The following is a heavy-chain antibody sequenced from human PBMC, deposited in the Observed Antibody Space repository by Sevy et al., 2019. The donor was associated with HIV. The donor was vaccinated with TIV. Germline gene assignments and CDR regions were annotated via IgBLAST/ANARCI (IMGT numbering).Heavy chain of an antibody. Sequence: GGSLRLSCAASGFTFSSYAMSWVRQAPGKGLEWVSAISGSGGSTYYADSVKGRFTIYRDNSKNTLYLQKNSLRAEETDVYYCAKVKRYYDSSGYYDYFDYWGQGTLVTVSS. D-gene: IGHD3-22*01. CDR1: GFTFSSYA. V-gene: IGHV3-23*01. CDR3: AKVKRYYDSSGYYDYFDY. J-gene: IGHJ4*02. CDR2: ISGSGGST.